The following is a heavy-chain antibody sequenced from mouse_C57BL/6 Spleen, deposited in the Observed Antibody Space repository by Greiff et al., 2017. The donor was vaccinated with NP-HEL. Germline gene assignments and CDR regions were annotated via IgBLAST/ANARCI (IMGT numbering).Heavy chain of an antibody. CDR2: IDPSDSYT. CDR1: GYTFTSYW. Sequence: QVQLKQPGAELVMPGASVKLSCKASGYTFTSYWMHWVKQRPGQGLEWIGEIDPSDSYTNYNQKFKGKSTLTVDKSSSTAYMQLSSLTSEDSAVYYCARRRDYSNPGDYWGQGTTLTVSS. CDR3: ARRRDYSNPGDY. D-gene: IGHD2-5*01. V-gene: IGHV1-69*01. J-gene: IGHJ2*01.